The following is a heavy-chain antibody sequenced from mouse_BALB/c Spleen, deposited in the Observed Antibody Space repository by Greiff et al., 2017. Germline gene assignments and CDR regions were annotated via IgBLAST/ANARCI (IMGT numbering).Heavy chain of an antibody. V-gene: IGHV5-6*01. J-gene: IGHJ4*01. CDR3: ARQGYDGTGYAMDY. D-gene: IGHD2-14*01. CDR1: GFTFSSYG. Sequence: DVHLVESGGDLVKPGGSLKLSCAASGFTFSSYGMSWVRQTPDKRLEWVATISSGGSYTYYPDSVKGRFTISRDNAKNTLYLQMSSLKSEDTAMYYCARQGYDGTGYAMDYWGQGTSVTVSS. CDR2: ISSGGSYT.